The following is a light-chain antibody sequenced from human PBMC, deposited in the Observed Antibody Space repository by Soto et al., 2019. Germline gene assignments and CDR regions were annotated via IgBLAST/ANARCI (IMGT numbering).Light chain of an antibody. CDR1: QTIGIF. V-gene: IGKV1-39*01. CDR3: QQSFHTPPIT. Sequence: DIQMTQSPSSLSASVGDRVTITCRASQTIGIFLNWYQHKPGKAPMLLIYAASSLQSGVPSRFSGSGSGTDFTLTITNLQPDDFATYYCQQSFHTPPITFGQGTKVDIK. J-gene: IGKJ1*01. CDR2: AAS.